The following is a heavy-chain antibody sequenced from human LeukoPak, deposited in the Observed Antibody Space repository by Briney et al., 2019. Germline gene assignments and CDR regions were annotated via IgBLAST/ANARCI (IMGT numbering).Heavy chain of an antibody. J-gene: IGHJ5*02. CDR1: GFTFEYSA. CDR2: ISWNSGSI. CDR3: AKSGIAAAGVEGWFDP. D-gene: IGHD6-13*01. Sequence: QPGGSLRLSCAASGFTFEYSAMHWVRQAPGKGLEWVSGISWNSGSIGYADSVKGRFTISRDNAKNSLYLQMNSLRAEDMALYYCAKSGIAAAGVEGWFDPWGQGTLVTVSS. V-gene: IGHV3-9*03.